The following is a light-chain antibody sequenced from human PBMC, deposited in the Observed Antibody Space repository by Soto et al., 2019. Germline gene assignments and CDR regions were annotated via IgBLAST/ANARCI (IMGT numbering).Light chain of an antibody. J-gene: IGKJ3*01. V-gene: IGKV3-15*01. CDR3: QQYNNWQFT. CDR2: GAS. Sequence: EIVMTQSPATLSVSPGERATLSCRASQSVSSNLAWYQQKPGQAPRLLIYGASTRSTGIPTRFSGSGSGTDFSLTTSSLQSADFAVYYCQQYNNWQFTFSPGNKVDI. CDR1: QSVSSN.